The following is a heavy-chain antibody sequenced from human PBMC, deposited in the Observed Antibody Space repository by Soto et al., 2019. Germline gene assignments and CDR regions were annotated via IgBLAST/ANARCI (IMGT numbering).Heavy chain of an antibody. CDR2: INHSGST. Sequence: SETLSLTCAVYGGSCSGYYWTWIRQPPGTGLEWIGEINHSGSTNYNPSLKSRVTISVDKSKNQFSLKLSSVTAADTAVYYCARDRYSGYGDFDYWGQGTLVTVS. CDR3: ARDRYSGYGDFDY. D-gene: IGHD5-12*01. CDR1: GGSCSGYY. J-gene: IGHJ4*02. V-gene: IGHV4-34*01.